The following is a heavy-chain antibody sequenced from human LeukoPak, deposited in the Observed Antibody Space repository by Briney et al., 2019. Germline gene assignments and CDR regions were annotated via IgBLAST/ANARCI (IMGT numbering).Heavy chain of an antibody. CDR3: ARLRQSVKYCSSTSCYAFDI. D-gene: IGHD2-2*01. CDR2: ISSSSSAI. V-gene: IGHV3-48*01. Sequence: GGSLRLSCAASGFTFSTYNMKWVRQAPGKGLGWVSYISSSSSAIYYADSVKGRFTISRDNSKNTLYLQMNSLRAEDTAVYYCARLRQSVKYCSSTSCYAFDIWGQGTMVTVSS. J-gene: IGHJ3*02. CDR1: GFTFSTYN.